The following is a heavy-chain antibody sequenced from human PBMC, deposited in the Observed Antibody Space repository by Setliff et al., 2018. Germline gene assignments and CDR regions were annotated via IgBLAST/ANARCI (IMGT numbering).Heavy chain of an antibody. CDR1: GYIFTDYF. V-gene: IGHV1-2*02. CDR2: INPASGTT. D-gene: IGHD2-15*01. CDR3: ARTCSGSGCYAGLES. J-gene: IGHJ4*02. Sequence: ASVKVSCKASGYIFTDYFIHWVRQAPGQGLECMGWINPASGTTQFTDKFQGRITVTSDTSISTVYMELSGLRPEDTAVYYCARTCSGSGCYAGLESWGQGTPVTVSS.